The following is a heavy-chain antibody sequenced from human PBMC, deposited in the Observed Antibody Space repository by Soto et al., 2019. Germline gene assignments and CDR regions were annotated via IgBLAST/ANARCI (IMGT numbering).Heavy chain of an antibody. Sequence: QVQLVQSGAEVKKPGASVKVSCKASGYTFTSYDINWVRQATGQGLEWMGWMNPNSGNTGYAQKFQGRVTMTRNTSISTAYMELSSLRSEDTAVYYCARNLYSSGWYPLPEAQYDYWGQGTLVTVSS. V-gene: IGHV1-8*01. D-gene: IGHD6-19*01. J-gene: IGHJ4*02. CDR3: ARNLYSSGWYPLPEAQYDY. CDR1: GYTFTSYD. CDR2: MNPNSGNT.